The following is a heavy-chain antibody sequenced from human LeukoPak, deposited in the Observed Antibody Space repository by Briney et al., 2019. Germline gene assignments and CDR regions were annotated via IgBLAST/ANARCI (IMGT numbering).Heavy chain of an antibody. J-gene: IGHJ5*02. CDR1: GYSSSTYW. V-gene: IGHV5-51*01. Sequence: GESLKISCKGSGYSSSTYWIGWVRQMPGKGLEWMGIIYPGDSDTTYSPSFQGQVTISADNSINTAYLQWSSLKASDTAIYYCARGNVERVRGVLGWFDPWGQGTLVTVSS. D-gene: IGHD3-10*01. CDR3: ARGNVERVRGVLGWFDP. CDR2: IYPGDSDT.